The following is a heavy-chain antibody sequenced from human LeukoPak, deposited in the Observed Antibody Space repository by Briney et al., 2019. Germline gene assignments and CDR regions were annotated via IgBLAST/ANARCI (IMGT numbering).Heavy chain of an antibody. CDR2: ISSSGSTI. D-gene: IGHD6-13*01. J-gene: IGHJ4*02. Sequence: GGSLRLSCAASGFTFSDYYMSWIRQAPGKGLEWVSYISSSGSTIYYADSVKGRFTISRDNAKNSLYLQMNSLRAEDTAVYYCATAHPAGLYDYWGQGTLVTVSS. V-gene: IGHV3-11*01. CDR3: ATAHPAGLYDY. CDR1: GFTFSDYY.